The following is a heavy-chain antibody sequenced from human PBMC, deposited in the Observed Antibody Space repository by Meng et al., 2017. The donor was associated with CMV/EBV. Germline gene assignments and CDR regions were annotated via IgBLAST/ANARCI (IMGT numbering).Heavy chain of an antibody. V-gene: IGHV6-1*01. CDR3: ARQEPGSYYAGAFDI. Sequence: SETLSLTCAISGDSVSSNSAAWNWIRQSPSRGLEWLGRTYYRSKWYNDYAVSVKSRITINPDTSKNQFSLQLSSVTAADTAVYYCARQEPGSYYAGAFDIWGQGTMVTVSS. CDR1: GDSVSSNSAA. D-gene: IGHD1-26*01. CDR2: TYYRSKWYN. J-gene: IGHJ3*02.